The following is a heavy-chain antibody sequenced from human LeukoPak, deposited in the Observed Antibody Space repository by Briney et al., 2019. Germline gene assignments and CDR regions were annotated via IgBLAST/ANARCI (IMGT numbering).Heavy chain of an antibody. CDR2: IYPGGSDT. D-gene: IGHD3-16*01. V-gene: IGHV5-51*01. CDR3: ANLVSFVAFDS. J-gene: IGHJ3*02. Sequence: GAPLQFSGQGSGSIFTSYWSGWVRPLPGKGQEGMGIIYPGGSDTRYSPSLHGLATFSADTSISSAYQQWSRLTASDTAIYFCANLVSFVAFDSWGQGTMVTVSS. CDR1: GSIFTSYW.